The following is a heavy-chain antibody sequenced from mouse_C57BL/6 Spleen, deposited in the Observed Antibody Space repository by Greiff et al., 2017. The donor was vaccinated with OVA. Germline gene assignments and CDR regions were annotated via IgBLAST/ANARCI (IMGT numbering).Heavy chain of an antibody. CDR3: ARTHYDYYAMDY. Sequence: QVQLQQPGAELVMPGASVKLSCKASGYTFTSYWMHWVKQRPGQGLEWIGEIDPSDSYTNYDQKFKGKSTLTVDKSSSTAYMQLNSLTSEDSAVYYCARTHYDYYAMDYWGQGTSVTVSS. CDR2: IDPSDSYT. D-gene: IGHD1-1*02. CDR1: GYTFTSYW. V-gene: IGHV1-69*01. J-gene: IGHJ4*01.